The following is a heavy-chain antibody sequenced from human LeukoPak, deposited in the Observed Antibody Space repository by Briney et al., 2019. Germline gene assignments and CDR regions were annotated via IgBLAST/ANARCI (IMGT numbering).Heavy chain of an antibody. Sequence: GGSLRLSCAASGFTFSSYATHWVRQAPGKGLEWVAVISYDGSNKYYADSVKGRFTISRDNSKNTLYLQMNSLRAEDTAVYYCARGGGRGYYDSSGYYPHWGQGTLVTVSS. CDR1: GFTFSSYA. CDR3: ARGGGRGYYDSSGYYPH. V-gene: IGHV3-30*04. CDR2: ISYDGSNK. J-gene: IGHJ4*02. D-gene: IGHD3-22*01.